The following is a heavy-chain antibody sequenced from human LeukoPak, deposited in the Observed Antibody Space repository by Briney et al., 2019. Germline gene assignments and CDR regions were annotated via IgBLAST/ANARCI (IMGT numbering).Heavy chain of an antibody. CDR2: INDSGST. V-gene: IGHV4-34*01. J-gene: IGHJ2*01. CDR3: ARDKANWYFDL. Sequence: SETLSLTCAVYGGSFSGYYWSWIRQPPGKGLEWIGEINDSGSTNYNPSLKSRVSISVDTSKNQFSLKLSSVTAADTAVYYCARDKANWYFDLWGRGTLVTVSS. CDR1: GGSFSGYY.